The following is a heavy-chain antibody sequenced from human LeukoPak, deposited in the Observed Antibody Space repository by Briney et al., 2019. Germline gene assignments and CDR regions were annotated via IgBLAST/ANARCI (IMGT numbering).Heavy chain of an antibody. V-gene: IGHV1-69*01. D-gene: IGHD3-10*01. J-gene: IGHJ6*03. CDR3: ATPRMNYYGSGIHYSYYFPDV. CDR2: VIPHAGIA. CDR1: GGAFTRAA. Sequence: SVKVSCKASGGAFTRAAVRWVRQAAGQGLEWMGGVIPHAGIADYAQEYPGRTTLTADESTRSVYMELNSLTSEDTAVYYCATPRMNYYGSGIHYSYYFPDVCASGTAVTVSS.